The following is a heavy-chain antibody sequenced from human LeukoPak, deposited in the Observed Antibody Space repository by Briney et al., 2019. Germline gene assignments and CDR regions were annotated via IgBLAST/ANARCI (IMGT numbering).Heavy chain of an antibody. CDR2: ISSSSSYI. D-gene: IGHD6-6*01. CDR1: GFTFSSYW. Sequence: GGSLRLSCAASGFTFSSYWMHWVRQAPGKGLVWVSSISSSSSYIYYADSVKGRFTISRDNAKNSLYLQMNSLRAEDTAVYYCARALYSSSSVDGDYWGQGTLVTVSS. J-gene: IGHJ4*02. V-gene: IGHV3-21*01. CDR3: ARALYSSSSVDGDY.